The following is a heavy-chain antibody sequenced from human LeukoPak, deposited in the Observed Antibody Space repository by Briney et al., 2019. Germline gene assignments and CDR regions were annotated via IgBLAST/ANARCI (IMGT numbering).Heavy chain of an antibody. CDR1: GFTFSIYG. CDR3: AKDSSGYYLGYYFDY. J-gene: IGHJ4*02. D-gene: IGHD3-22*01. V-gene: IGHV3-30*18. CDR2: ISYDGSNK. Sequence: PGRSLRLSCAASGFTFSIYGMHWVRQAPGKGLEWVAVISYDGSNKYYADSVKGRFTISRDNFKNTLYLQMNSLRAEDTAVYYCAKDSSGYYLGYYFDYWGQGTLVTVSS.